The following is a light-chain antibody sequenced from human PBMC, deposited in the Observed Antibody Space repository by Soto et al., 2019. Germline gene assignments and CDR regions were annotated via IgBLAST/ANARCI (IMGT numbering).Light chain of an antibody. Sequence: DIQLTQSPSTLSASVGDSVTITCRASQSVSSWLAWYQQKPGRAPRLLIYDASKLEAGVPSSFSGSGSETELSLTISSLQPDDFATYYCQQYNSFPTFGQGTRVEIK. J-gene: IGKJ1*01. CDR1: QSVSSW. CDR3: QQYNSFPT. V-gene: IGKV1-5*01. CDR2: DAS.